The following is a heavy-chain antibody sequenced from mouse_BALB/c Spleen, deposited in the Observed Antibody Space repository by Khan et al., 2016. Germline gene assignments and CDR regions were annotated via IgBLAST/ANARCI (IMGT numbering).Heavy chain of an antibody. D-gene: IGHD2-2*01. CDR3: ARSEYGYDF. Sequence: QIQLVQSGAELVRPGSSVKISCKASGYAFSIYWMNWVKQRPGQGLEWIGQIYTGDGDTEYNGKFKDKATLTADKSSSTAYMQLSSLTLEDSAVYFCARSEYGYDFWGQGTTLTVSS. J-gene: IGHJ2*01. CDR1: GYAFSIYW. CDR2: IYTGDGDT. V-gene: IGHV1-80*01.